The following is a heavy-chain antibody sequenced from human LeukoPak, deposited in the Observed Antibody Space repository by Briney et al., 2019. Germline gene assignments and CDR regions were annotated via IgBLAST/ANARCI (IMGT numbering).Heavy chain of an antibody. CDR1: GRLFTSYG. CDR3: VRARGCSNCVLTDGFDS. V-gene: IGHV1-18*01. Sequence: GASVKVSCKAPGRLFTSYGIAWVRQAPGEGLEWVGWISNFDGDTKVAENLQGRVTLTTDSSTSTAYMVLTNLKFDDTAVYYCVRARGCSNCVLTDGFDSWGQGTKVTVSS. J-gene: IGHJ3*01. CDR2: ISNFDGDT. D-gene: IGHD6-13*01.